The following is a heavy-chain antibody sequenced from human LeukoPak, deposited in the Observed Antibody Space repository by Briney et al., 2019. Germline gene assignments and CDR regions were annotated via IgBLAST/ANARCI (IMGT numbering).Heavy chain of an antibody. J-gene: IGHJ5*02. CDR3: ARGGAVVVPAAIDPRNLFDP. D-gene: IGHD2-2*02. V-gene: IGHV1-69*02. CDR2: IIPILGIA. CDR1: GGTFSSYT. Sequence: SVKVSCKASGGTFSSYTISWVRQAPGQGLEWMGRIIPILGIANYAQKFQGRVTITADKSTSTAYMELSSLRSEDTAVYYCARGGAVVVPAAIDPRNLFDPWGQGTLVTVSS.